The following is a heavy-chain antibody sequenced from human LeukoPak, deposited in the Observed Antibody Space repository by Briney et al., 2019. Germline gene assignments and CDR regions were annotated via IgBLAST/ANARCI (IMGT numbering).Heavy chain of an antibody. Sequence: GRSLRLSCAASGFTFDDYAMHWVRQAPGKGLEWVSGISWNSGSIGYADSVKGRFTISRDNAKNSLYLQMNSLRAEDTALYYCAKGQQQVLFGYFDYWGQGTLVTVSS. V-gene: IGHV3-9*01. J-gene: IGHJ4*02. CDR1: GFTFDDYA. CDR2: ISWNSGSI. CDR3: AKGQQQVLFGYFDY. D-gene: IGHD6-13*01.